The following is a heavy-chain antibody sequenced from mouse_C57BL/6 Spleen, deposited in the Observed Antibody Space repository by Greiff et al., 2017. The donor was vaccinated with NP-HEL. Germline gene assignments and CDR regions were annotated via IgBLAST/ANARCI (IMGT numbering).Heavy chain of an antibody. D-gene: IGHD2-2*01. J-gene: IGHJ3*01. CDR1: GYTFTSYT. CDR3: AREEEIYYGYDGWFAY. V-gene: IGHV1-4*01. Sequence: QVQLQQSGAELARPGASVKMSCKASGYTFTSYTMHWVKQRPGQGLEWIGYINPSSGYTKYNQKFKDKATLTADKSSSTAYMQLSSLTSEDSAVYYCAREEEIYYGYDGWFAYWGQGTLVTVSA. CDR2: INPSSGYT.